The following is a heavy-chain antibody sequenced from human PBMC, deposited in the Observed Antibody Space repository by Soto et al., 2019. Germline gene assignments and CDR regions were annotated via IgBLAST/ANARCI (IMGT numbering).Heavy chain of an antibody. CDR2: IYTSDST. D-gene: IGHD2-21*02. Sequence: EVQVVESGGGLVQPGGSLRLSCAASGFTVSSNYMSWVRQAPGKGLEWFSVIYTSDSTYYADSVKGRFTISRDNSKNTLYLQMNSLRAEDTAVYYCARNTYCGGDCVWYFDLWGRGTLVTVSS. CDR1: GFTVSSNY. V-gene: IGHV3-66*01. CDR3: ARNTYCGGDCVWYFDL. J-gene: IGHJ2*01.